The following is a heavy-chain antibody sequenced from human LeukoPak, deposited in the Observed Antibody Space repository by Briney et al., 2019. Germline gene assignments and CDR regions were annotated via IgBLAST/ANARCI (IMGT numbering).Heavy chain of an antibody. CDR2: IYYSGST. D-gene: IGHD3-10*01. CDR3: ARRAVRGVIRDY. Sequence: SETLSLTCTVSGGSISSSSYYWGWIRQPPGKGLEWIGSIYYSGSTYYNPSLKSRVTISVDTSKNQFSLKPSSVTAADTAVYYCARRAVRGVIRDYWGQGTLVTVSS. J-gene: IGHJ4*02. CDR1: GGSISSSSYY. V-gene: IGHV4-39*01.